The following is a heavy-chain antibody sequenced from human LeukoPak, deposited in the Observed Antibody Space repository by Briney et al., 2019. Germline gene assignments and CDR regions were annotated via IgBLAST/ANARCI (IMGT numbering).Heavy chain of an antibody. Sequence: PSETLSLTCAVYGGSFSGYYWSWIRQPPGKGLEWIGEINHSGSTNYNPSLKSRVTISVDTSKNQFSLKLSSVTAADTAVYYCASRVVVKYDSGNLNYWGQGTLVTVSS. CDR1: GGSFSGYY. CDR3: ASRVVVKYDSGNLNY. CDR2: INHSGST. J-gene: IGHJ4*02. V-gene: IGHV4-34*01. D-gene: IGHD3-10*01.